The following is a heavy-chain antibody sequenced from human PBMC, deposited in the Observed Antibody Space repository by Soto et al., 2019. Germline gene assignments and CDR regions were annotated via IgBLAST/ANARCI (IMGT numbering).Heavy chain of an antibody. V-gene: IGHV3-23*01. CDR2: ISGGGDYT. Sequence: DVQLLESGGGLVQPGGSLRLSCAASGFTFSSYAMSRVLQAPGKGLDWVSAISGGGDYTYHADSVKGRFTISRDNTKNTLYLQMNSLRAEDTAVYYCAKGSANSRPYFFDYWGQGTLVTVSS. D-gene: IGHD6-13*01. CDR1: GFTFSSYA. J-gene: IGHJ4*02. CDR3: AKGSANSRPYFFDY.